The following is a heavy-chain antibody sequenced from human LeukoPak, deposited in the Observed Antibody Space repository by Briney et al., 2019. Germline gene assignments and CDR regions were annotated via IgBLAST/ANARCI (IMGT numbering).Heavy chain of an antibody. Sequence: SSVKVSCKASGYTFTRYAINWVRQDTGHGLEWIGGMNPNRCNTGYAQRFQGRVTMTRNTSISTAYMELSSLRSEDTAVYYCARSRAAATKKRGYYYYYYMDVWGKGTTVTVSS. CDR3: ARSRAAATKKRGYYYYYYMDV. CDR1: GYTFTRYA. CDR2: MNPNRCNT. J-gene: IGHJ6*03. D-gene: IGHD6-13*01. V-gene: IGHV1-8*01.